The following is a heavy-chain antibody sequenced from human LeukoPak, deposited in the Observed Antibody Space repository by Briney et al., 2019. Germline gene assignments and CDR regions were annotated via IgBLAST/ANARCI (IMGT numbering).Heavy chain of an antibody. J-gene: IGHJ4*02. V-gene: IGHV3-7*01. CDR3: ARNYGGNLIDY. Sequence: GGSLRLSCAASGFTFSNYRMSWVRQAPGKGLEWVANIKQDGSEKFYVDSVKGRFTISRDDAENSLYLQMNSLRAEDTAVYYCARNYGGNLIDYWGQGSLVTVSS. CDR1: GFTFSNYR. D-gene: IGHD4-23*01. CDR2: IKQDGSEK.